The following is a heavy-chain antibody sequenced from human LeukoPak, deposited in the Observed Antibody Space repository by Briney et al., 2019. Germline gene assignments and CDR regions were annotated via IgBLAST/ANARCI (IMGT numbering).Heavy chain of an antibody. Sequence: GGSLRLSCAASGFTFSSYAMSWVRQAPGKGLEWVSAISGSGGSTYYADSVKGRFTISRGNSKNTLYLQMNSLRAEDTAVYYCAKFADSGSYEDWFDPWGQGTLVTVSS. D-gene: IGHD1-26*01. CDR2: ISGSGGST. J-gene: IGHJ5*02. V-gene: IGHV3-23*01. CDR1: GFTFSSYA. CDR3: AKFADSGSYEDWFDP.